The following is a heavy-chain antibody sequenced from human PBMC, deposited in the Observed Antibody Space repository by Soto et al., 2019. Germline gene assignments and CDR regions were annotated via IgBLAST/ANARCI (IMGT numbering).Heavy chain of an antibody. CDR1: GFTFSSYG. V-gene: IGHV3-30*18. CDR3: AKGSGSRGAFDI. Sequence: QVQMVETGGGVVQPGRSLRLSCAASGFTFSSYGMHWVRQAPGKELEWVAVISYDGSNKYYADSVKGRFTISRDNSKNTLYLQMNSLRAEDTAVYYCAKGSGSRGAFDIWGQGTMVTVSS. J-gene: IGHJ3*02. D-gene: IGHD1-26*01. CDR2: ISYDGSNK.